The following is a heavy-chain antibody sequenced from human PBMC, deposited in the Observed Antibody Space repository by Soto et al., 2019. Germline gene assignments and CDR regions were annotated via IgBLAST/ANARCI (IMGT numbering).Heavy chain of an antibody. CDR3: ARDTTPYDSSGYYYYYYYGMDV. CDR1: GFTFSSYS. CDR2: ISSSSYI. D-gene: IGHD3-22*01. Sequence: GGSLRLSCAASGFTFSSYSMNWVRQAPGKGLEWVSSISSSSYIYYADSVKGRFTISRDNAKNSLYLQMNSLRAEDTAVYYCARDTTPYDSSGYYYYYYYGMDVWGQGTTVTVSS. J-gene: IGHJ6*02. V-gene: IGHV3-21*01.